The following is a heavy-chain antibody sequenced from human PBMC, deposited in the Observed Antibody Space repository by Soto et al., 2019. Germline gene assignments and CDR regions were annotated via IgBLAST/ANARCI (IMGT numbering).Heavy chain of an antibody. CDR3: ARGKGMEENYYYYGLDI. Sequence: ASVKVSCKASGYTFSTHAMHWVRQAPGKSLEWMGWINGGTGQTKHSHRFQDRISITRDTSASTAYMELSSLRSEDTAVDYCARGKGMEENYYYYGLDIWGQGTTVTVSS. D-gene: IGHD1-1*01. CDR2: INGGTGQT. V-gene: IGHV1-3*01. J-gene: IGHJ6*02. CDR1: GYTFSTHA.